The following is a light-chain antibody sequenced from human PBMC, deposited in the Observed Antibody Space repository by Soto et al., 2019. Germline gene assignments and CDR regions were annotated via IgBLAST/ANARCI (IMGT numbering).Light chain of an antibody. V-gene: IGKV3-20*01. CDR2: GAS. CDR3: QQYGTSIT. J-gene: IGKJ5*01. CDR1: QSIDRY. Sequence: IVLTQSPFSLSLSPGERATLSCRASQSIDRYLVWYQQKPGQAPRLLIFGASNRATGIPARFTGSGSGTDFTLTISRLDPEDSAVYYCQQYGTSITFGQGTRLEIK.